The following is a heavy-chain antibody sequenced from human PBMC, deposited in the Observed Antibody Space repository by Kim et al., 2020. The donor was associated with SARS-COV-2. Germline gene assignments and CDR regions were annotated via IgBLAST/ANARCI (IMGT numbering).Heavy chain of an antibody. Sequence: SVKVSCKTSGGTFSSYAINWVRQAPGQGLEWMGRIIPMLGIVNYAQKFQGRVTITADKSTSTAYMDLSSLRSEDTAVYYCASTAYYHDSSGYWDAFDIWGQGTMVTVSS. CDR2: IIPMLGIV. CDR1: GGTFSSYA. CDR3: ASTAYYHDSSGYWDAFDI. V-gene: IGHV1-69*04. J-gene: IGHJ3*02. D-gene: IGHD3-22*01.